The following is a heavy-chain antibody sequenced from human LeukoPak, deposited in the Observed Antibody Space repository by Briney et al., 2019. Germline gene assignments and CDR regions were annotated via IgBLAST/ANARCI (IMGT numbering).Heavy chain of an antibody. Sequence: SETLSLTCAVYGGSFSGYYWNWIRQPPGKGLEWIGEINQSGSTNYNPSLKSRVTISVDTSKNQFSLKRSSVTAADTAVFYCARGKPEMVRGVISNYYFYYMDVWGKGTTVTVSS. CDR1: GGSFSGYY. V-gene: IGHV4-34*01. D-gene: IGHD3-10*01. CDR2: INQSGST. CDR3: ARGKPEMVRGVISNYYFYYMDV. J-gene: IGHJ6*03.